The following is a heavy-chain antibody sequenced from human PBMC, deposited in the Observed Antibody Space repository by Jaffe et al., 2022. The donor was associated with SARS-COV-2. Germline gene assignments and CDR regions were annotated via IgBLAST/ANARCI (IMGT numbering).Heavy chain of an antibody. Sequence: VQLVQSGAEVKKPGASVKVSCKASGYSFTSFGTSWVRQAPGQGLEWLGWVSGYNGNTNYAQKLQGRVTMTTDTSTSTAYMELRSLRSDDTAVYYCTRDLGSRDLESGPLIFFDYWGQGTQVTVSS. V-gene: IGHV1-18*01. CDR3: TRDLGSRDLESGPLIFFDY. CDR1: GYSFTSFG. J-gene: IGHJ4*02. CDR2: VSGYNGNT. D-gene: IGHD3-3*01.